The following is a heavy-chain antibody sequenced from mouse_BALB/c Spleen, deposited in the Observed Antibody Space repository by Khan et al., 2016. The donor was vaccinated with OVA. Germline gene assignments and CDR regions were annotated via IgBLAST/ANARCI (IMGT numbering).Heavy chain of an antibody. D-gene: IGHD2-1*01. CDR1: GYSITSGYS. Sequence: EVQLQESGTDLVKPSQSLSLTCTVTGYSITSGYSWHWIWQFQGNKLEWLGYIYYSGSINHNPSLQSRLSIPRATSKHQCFMQLNSVTTEDTATYYCARDGNYMYYCVQGTSFTVSS. V-gene: IGHV3-1*02. CDR2: IYYSGSI. J-gene: IGHJ4*01. CDR3: ARDGNYMYY.